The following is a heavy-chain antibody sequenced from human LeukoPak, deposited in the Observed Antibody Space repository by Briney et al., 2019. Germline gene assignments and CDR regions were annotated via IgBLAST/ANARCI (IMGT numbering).Heavy chain of an antibody. V-gene: IGHV1-8*01. CDR2: MNPNSGNT. CDR1: GYTFTSYD. Sequence: GASVKVSCKASGYTFTSYDINWVRQATGQGLEWMGWMNPNSGNTGYAQKFQGRVTMTRDTSINTAYMELSSLRSEDTAVYYCARTDYGDGTGGNWFDPWGQGTLVTASS. J-gene: IGHJ5*02. D-gene: IGHD4-17*01. CDR3: ARTDYGDGTGGNWFDP.